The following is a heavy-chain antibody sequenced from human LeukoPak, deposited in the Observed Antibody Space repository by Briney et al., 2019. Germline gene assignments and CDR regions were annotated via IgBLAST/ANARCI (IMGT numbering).Heavy chain of an antibody. Sequence: GGSLRLSCAASGFTFSSYGMHWVRQAPGKGLEWVAVIWYDGSNKYYADSVKGRFTISRDNSKNTLYLQMNSLRAEDTAVYYCARGPYGDYVGGTDYWSQGTLVTVSS. CDR2: IWYDGSNK. D-gene: IGHD4-17*01. CDR1: GFTFSSYG. CDR3: ARGPYGDYVGGTDY. V-gene: IGHV3-33*01. J-gene: IGHJ4*02.